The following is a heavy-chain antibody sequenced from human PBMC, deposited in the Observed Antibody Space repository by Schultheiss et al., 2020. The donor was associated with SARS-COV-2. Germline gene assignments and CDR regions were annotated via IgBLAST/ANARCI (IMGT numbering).Heavy chain of an antibody. CDR3: AAEGGDCGGDCYSVY. CDR1: GGSFSSSNW. D-gene: IGHD2-21*02. Sequence: SETLSLTCAVSGGSFSSSNWWSWIRQPPGKGLEWIGEINHSGSTYYNPSLKSRVTISVDTSKNQFSLKLSSVTAADTAVYYCAAEGGDCGGDCYSVYWGQGTLVTVSS. V-gene: IGHV4-4*02. J-gene: IGHJ4*02. CDR2: INHSGST.